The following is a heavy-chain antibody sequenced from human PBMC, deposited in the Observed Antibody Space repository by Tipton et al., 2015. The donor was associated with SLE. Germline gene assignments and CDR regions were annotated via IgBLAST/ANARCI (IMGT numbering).Heavy chain of an antibody. Sequence: TLSLTCTVSGGSISSYYWSWIRQPPGKGLEWIGHISDSEGTNYNPSLRSRVTMSVDTSKNQFSVRLSSVTAADTAVYYCAREACSGGNCWFDYWGQGTLVTVSS. CDR3: AREACSGGNCWFDY. J-gene: IGHJ4*02. V-gene: IGHV4-59*01. D-gene: IGHD2-15*01. CDR1: GGSISSYY. CDR2: ISDSEGT.